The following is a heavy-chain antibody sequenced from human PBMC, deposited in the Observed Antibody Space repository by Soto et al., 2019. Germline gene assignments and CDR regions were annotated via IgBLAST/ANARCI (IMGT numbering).Heavy chain of an antibody. J-gene: IGHJ5*02. CDR3: AAPRAAVPHTRYFDP. V-gene: IGHV3-23*01. CDR1: GFAFSNFA. CDR2: IGSGSRGT. D-gene: IGHD6-13*01. Sequence: EAQLLESGGGLVQPGGSLRLSCAASGFAFSNFAMSWVRQAPGKGLEWVSSIGSGSRGTHYAESVEDRFTISRDDSKNTIYLPLNSLTAADTAVYYCAAPRAAVPHTRYFDPWGQGTPVTVSP.